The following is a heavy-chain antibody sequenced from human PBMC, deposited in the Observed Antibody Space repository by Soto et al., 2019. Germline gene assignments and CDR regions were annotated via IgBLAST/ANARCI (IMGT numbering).Heavy chain of an antibody. CDR2: LSGSGGST. V-gene: IGHV3-23*01. D-gene: IGHD3-3*01. CDR3: AKDQLGYYDFWSGYFYAIDY. Sequence: GGSLRLSCAASGFTFSSYAMSWVRQAPGKGLEWVSGLSGSGGSTYYANTVKGRFTFSRDNSKDTLYLQMNSLRAEDTAVYYCAKDQLGYYDFWSGYFYAIDYWGQGPLVTVSS. J-gene: IGHJ4*02. CDR1: GFTFSSYA.